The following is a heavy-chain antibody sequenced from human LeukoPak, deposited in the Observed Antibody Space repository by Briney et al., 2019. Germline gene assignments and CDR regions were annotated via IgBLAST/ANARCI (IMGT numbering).Heavy chain of an antibody. CDR3: ARDPGYYSLLYYFDC. CDR2: INPNSGGT. J-gene: IGHJ4*02. CDR1: GYTFTGYY. Sequence: GASVKVSCKASGYTFTGYYMHWVRQAPGQGLEWMGWINPNSGGTKYAQKFQGRVTMTRDTSISTAYMELSRLRSDDTAVFYCARDPGYYSLLYYFDCWGQGTLVTVSS. V-gene: IGHV1-2*02. D-gene: IGHD3-22*01.